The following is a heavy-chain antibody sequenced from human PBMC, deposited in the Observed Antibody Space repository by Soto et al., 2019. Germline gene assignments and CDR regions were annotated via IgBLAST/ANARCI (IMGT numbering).Heavy chain of an antibody. D-gene: IGHD4-17*01. CDR3: ARIHFGDEPSYYYYGMVV. Sequence: QVQLQESGPGVVKPSQTLSLTCTVSGGSFSSGAYYWSWVRQPPGKGLEWIGYIYYTGSTFNNPSLKSQVSLSIDTSKTQFSLNLSPVTAADTAVYYCARIHFGDEPSYYYYGMVVWGQGTTVTVA. CDR1: GGSFSSGAYY. J-gene: IGHJ6*02. V-gene: IGHV4-30-4*01. CDR2: IYYTGST.